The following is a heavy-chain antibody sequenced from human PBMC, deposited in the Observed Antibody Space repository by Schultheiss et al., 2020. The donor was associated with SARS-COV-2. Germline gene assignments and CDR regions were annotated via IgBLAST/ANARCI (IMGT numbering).Heavy chain of an antibody. V-gene: IGHV3-21*04. CDR1: GFTFDDYG. CDR2: ISSSSSYI. Sequence: GGSLRLSCAASGFTFDDYGMSWVRQAPGKGLEWVSSISSSSSYIYYADSVKGRFTISRDNSKNTLYLQMNSLRAEDTAVYYCAKEIAARRPGNFDYWGQGTLVTVSS. CDR3: AKEIAARRPGNFDY. J-gene: IGHJ4*02. D-gene: IGHD6-6*01.